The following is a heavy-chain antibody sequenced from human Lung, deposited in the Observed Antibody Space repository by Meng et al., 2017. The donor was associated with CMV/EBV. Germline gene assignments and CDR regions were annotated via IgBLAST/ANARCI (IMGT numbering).Heavy chain of an antibody. Sequence: SXKISXAASGFTFSSYAMHWVRQAPGKGLEWVAVISYDGSNKYYADSVKGRFTISRDNSKNTLYLQMNSLRAEDTAVYYCARDGASITIFGVAAYWYFDLWGRGTLVTVSS. CDR2: ISYDGSNK. V-gene: IGHV3-30*04. J-gene: IGHJ2*01. D-gene: IGHD3-3*01. CDR1: GFTFSSYA. CDR3: ARDGASITIFGVAAYWYFDL.